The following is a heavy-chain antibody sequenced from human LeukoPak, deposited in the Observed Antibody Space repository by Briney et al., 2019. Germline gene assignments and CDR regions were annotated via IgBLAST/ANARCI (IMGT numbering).Heavy chain of an antibody. V-gene: IGHV1-2*02. CDR1: GYTFTGYY. Sequence: ASVKVSCKASGYTFTGYYMHWVRQAPGQGLEWMGWINPNSGGTNYAQKFQGRVTMTRDTSISTAYMELSRLRPDDTAVYYCARDSATVTTPYFDYWGQGSLVTVSS. D-gene: IGHD4-17*01. CDR3: ARDSATVTTPYFDY. CDR2: INPNSGGT. J-gene: IGHJ4*02.